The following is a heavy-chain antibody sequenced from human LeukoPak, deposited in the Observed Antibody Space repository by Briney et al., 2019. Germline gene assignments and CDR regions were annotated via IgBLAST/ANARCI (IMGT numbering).Heavy chain of an antibody. D-gene: IGHD5-12*01. CDR3: ARDRYSDYKFDY. CDR1: GFTFSSYS. CDR2: ISSTSSTI. V-gene: IGHV3-48*01. J-gene: IGHJ4*02. Sequence: TGGSLRLSCGVSGFTFSSYSMNWVRQTPGKGLEWVSYISSTSSTIYYADSVKGRFTISRDNAKNSLYLQMNSLRAEDTAVYYCARDRYSDYKFDYWGQGTLVTVSS.